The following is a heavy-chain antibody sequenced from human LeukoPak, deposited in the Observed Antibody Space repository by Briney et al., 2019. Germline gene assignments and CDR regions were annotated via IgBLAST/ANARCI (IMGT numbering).Heavy chain of an antibody. Sequence: GGSLRLSCAASGFTFSSYGMHWVRQAPGKGLEWVAVIWYDGSNKYYADSVKGRFTISRDNSKNTLYLQMNSLRAEDTAVYYCARGSPTPFVDIVATMRGYYYYYGMDVWGQGTTVTVSS. CDR3: ARGSPTPFVDIVATMRGYYYYYGMDV. CDR1: GFTFSSYG. D-gene: IGHD5-12*01. J-gene: IGHJ6*02. V-gene: IGHV3-33*01. CDR2: IWYDGSNK.